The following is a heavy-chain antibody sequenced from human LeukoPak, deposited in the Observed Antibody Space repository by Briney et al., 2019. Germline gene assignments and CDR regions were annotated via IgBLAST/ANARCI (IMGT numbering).Heavy chain of an antibody. Sequence: GGSLRLSCAASGFTFSTCAINWVRQAPGKGLEWVSAISGSGSKTFFADSVKGRFTISRDNPKNTLYLQMNSLRPEDTAVYYCVKEPRGYSFSFDIWGQGTMVTVSS. CDR3: VKEPRGYSFSFDI. J-gene: IGHJ3*02. CDR2: ISGSGSKT. CDR1: GFTFSTCA. V-gene: IGHV3-23*01. D-gene: IGHD5-18*01.